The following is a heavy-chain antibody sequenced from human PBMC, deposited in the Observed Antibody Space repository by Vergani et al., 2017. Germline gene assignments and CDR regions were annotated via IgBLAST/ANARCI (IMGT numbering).Heavy chain of an antibody. J-gene: IGHJ6*03. V-gene: IGHV1-69*01. CDR1: GGTFSSYA. D-gene: IGHD3-10*01. CDR3: ARAVDPKPLRAHGEFTYYYYHYYMDV. CDR2: IIPIFGTA. Sequence: QVQLVQSGAEVKKPGSSVKVSCKASGGTFSSYAISWVRQAPGQGLEWMGGIIPIFGTANYAQKFQGRVTITADESTSTAYMELSSLRTEDTAVYYCARAVDPKPLRAHGEFTYYYYHYYMDVWGKGTTVTVSS.